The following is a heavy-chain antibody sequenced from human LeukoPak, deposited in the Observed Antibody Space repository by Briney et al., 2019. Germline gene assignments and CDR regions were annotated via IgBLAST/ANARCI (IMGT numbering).Heavy chain of an antibody. CDR2: IWYDGSNK. CDR3: AKDSSSSNYYYGMDV. CDR1: GFTFSSYG. D-gene: IGHD6-6*01. J-gene: IGHJ6*02. Sequence: PGGSLRLSCAASGFTFSSYGMHWVRQAPGKGLEWVAVIWYDGSNKYYADSVKGRFSISRDNAKNSLYLQMNSLRSEDTALYFCAKDSSSSNYYYGMDVWGQGTTVPVSS. V-gene: IGHV3-33*03.